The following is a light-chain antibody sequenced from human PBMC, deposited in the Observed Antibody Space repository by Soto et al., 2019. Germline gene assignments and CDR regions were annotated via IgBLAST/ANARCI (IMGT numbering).Light chain of an antibody. CDR2: DAS. V-gene: IGKV3-11*01. Sequence: EIVLTHSPATLSLSPGERATVSCTASQSVSSNLAWYQQKPGQAPRLLIYDASNRATGIPARFGASGSGTDFTLTISSLEPEDFAFYYCQQRNNWPWTFGQGTKVDIK. CDR1: QSVSSN. CDR3: QQRNNWPWT. J-gene: IGKJ1*01.